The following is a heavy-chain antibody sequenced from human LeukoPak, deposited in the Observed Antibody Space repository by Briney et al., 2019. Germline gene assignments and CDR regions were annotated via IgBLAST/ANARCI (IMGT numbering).Heavy chain of an antibody. CDR1: GYSFTTYW. J-gene: IGHJ4*02. CDR2: IYPGDSDT. D-gene: IGHD3-22*01. Sequence: PGESLKISCKGSGYSFTTYWIAWVRQMPGKGLEWMGIIYPGDSDTRYSPSFQGQVSISADKSISTAYLQWRSLKASDTAMYYCARDSSGYSLFDYWGQGTQVTVSS. CDR3: ARDSSGYSLFDY. V-gene: IGHV5-51*01.